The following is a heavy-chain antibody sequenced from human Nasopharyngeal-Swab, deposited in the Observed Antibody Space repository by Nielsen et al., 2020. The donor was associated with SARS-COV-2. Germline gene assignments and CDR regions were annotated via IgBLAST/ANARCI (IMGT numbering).Heavy chain of an antibody. V-gene: IGHV3-23*01. Sequence: GESLEISCAASGFTFSSYVMSWVRQAPGKGLEWVSAISGSGGSTYYADSVKGRFTISRDNSKNTLYLQMNSLRAEDTAVYYCAKYYGDYPYYYYYMDVWGKGTTVTVSS. J-gene: IGHJ6*03. D-gene: IGHD4-17*01. CDR1: GFTFSSYV. CDR2: ISGSGGST. CDR3: AKYYGDYPYYYYYMDV.